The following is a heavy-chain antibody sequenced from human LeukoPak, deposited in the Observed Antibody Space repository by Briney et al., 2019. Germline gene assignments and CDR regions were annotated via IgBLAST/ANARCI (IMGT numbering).Heavy chain of an antibody. D-gene: IGHD6-6*01. CDR2: IKQDGSQK. V-gene: IGHV3-7*05. CDR1: GSTFSNYW. Sequence: GGSLRLSCVASGSTFSNYWMSWVRQAPGKGLEWVANIKQDGSQKDYVDSVKGRFTISRDNAKNSLYLQMNSLRADDTAVYYCAAYSSSSGWTDPWGQGTLVTVSS. CDR3: AAYSSSSGWTDP. J-gene: IGHJ5*02.